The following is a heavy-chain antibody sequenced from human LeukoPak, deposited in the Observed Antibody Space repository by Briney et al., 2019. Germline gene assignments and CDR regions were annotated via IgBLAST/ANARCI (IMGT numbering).Heavy chain of an antibody. J-gene: IGHJ4*02. CDR2: IYSGGST. D-gene: IGHD6-19*01. V-gene: IGHV3-66*01. Sequence: GGSLSLSCAASEFSVGSNYMTWVRQAPGKGLEWVSLIYSGGSTYYADSVKGRFTISRDNSKNTLYLQMNSLRGEDTAVYYCAKAYSSGWNYFDYWGQGTLVTVSS. CDR1: EFSVGSNY. CDR3: AKAYSSGWNYFDY.